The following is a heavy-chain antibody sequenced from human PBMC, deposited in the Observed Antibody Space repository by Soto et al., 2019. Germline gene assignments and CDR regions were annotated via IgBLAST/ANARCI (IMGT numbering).Heavy chain of an antibody. CDR1: GYAFSFG. Sequence: GASVKVSCKASGYAFSFGFSWVRQAPGQGLEWMGWISASDGSTNSASKFRDRISMTTDTSTHTAYLDLLSLTSDDTAMYFCATYYFGSGSYYRFDNWGQGTRVTVSS. CDR2: ISASDGST. CDR3: ATYYFGSGSYYRFDN. V-gene: IGHV1-18*01. J-gene: IGHJ4*02. D-gene: IGHD3-10*01.